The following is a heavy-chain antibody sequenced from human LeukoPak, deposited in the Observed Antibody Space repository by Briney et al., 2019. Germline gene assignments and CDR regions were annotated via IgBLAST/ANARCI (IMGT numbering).Heavy chain of an antibody. CDR3: ARGWRSDNSMDD. V-gene: IGHV4-59*01. CDR2: IYYSGST. CDR1: GVSISSYY. Sequence: PSETLSLTCTVSGVSISSYYWSWLRQPPGKGLEWIGYIYYSGSTNYNPSLKSRVTISVDTSKKQFCLTLRSVTASDTAVHYCARGWRSDNSMDDWGQGTPVTVSS. D-gene: IGHD1-1*01. J-gene: IGHJ4*02.